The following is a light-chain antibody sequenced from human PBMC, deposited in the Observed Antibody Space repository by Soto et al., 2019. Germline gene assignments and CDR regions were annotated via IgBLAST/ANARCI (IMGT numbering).Light chain of an antibody. Sequence: EIVLTQSPATLSLSPGERATLSCRASQSVSSSYLAWYQQKPGQAPRLLIYDASNRATGIPARFSGSGSGTDFTLTISSLNPADFAIYYCQQRSNWPLTLGGGTKVEIK. CDR3: QQRSNWPLT. CDR2: DAS. J-gene: IGKJ4*02. V-gene: IGKV3D-20*02. CDR1: QSVSSSY.